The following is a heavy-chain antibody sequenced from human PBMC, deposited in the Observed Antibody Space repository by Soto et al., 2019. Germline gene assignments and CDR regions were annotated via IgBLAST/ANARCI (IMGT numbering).Heavy chain of an antibody. D-gene: IGHD5-12*01. CDR2: INNDGTTI. Sequence: EVQLVESGGGLVQPWGSLRLSCAASGFTFSSYWMHWVRQVPGTGPAWVARINNDGTTIAYADSAKGRFTISRDNAKNTLYLQMNSLRAEDTAVYYCVRQYSAYDIWGQGTTVTVSS. V-gene: IGHV3-74*01. J-gene: IGHJ3*02. CDR1: GFTFSSYW. CDR3: VRQYSAYDI.